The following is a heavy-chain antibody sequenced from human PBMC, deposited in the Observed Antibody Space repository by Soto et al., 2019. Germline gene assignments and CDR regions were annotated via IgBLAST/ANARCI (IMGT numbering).Heavy chain of an antibody. CDR2: INPNSGGT. V-gene: IGHV1-2*04. CDR3: ARELLDYYDSSGYPPTYYYGMDV. J-gene: IGHJ6*02. D-gene: IGHD3-22*01. Sequence: ASVKVSCKASGYTFTGYYMHWVRQAPGQGLEWMGWINPNSGGTNYAQKFQGWVTMTRDTSISTAYMELSRLRSDDTAVYYCARELLDYYDSSGYPPTYYYGMDVWGQGTTFTVPS. CDR1: GYTFTGYY.